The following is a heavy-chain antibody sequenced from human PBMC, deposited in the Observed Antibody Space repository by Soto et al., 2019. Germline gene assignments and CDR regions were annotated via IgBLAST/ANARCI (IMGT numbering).Heavy chain of an antibody. CDR1: GFTFSDHY. Sequence: EVQLVXXGGGSVQPGGSLRLSCAASGFTFSDHYMDWVRQAPGKGLEWAGRIRNRANSYGTDYAAAVXXXXXXXXXXSXXXXXXXXXXXXXXXXXXXXXXXVRLGASTRVFDYWGQGTLVTV. J-gene: IGHJ4*02. CDR2: IRNRANSYGT. CDR3: XXVRLGASTRVFDY. D-gene: IGHD2-2*01. V-gene: IGHV3-72*01.